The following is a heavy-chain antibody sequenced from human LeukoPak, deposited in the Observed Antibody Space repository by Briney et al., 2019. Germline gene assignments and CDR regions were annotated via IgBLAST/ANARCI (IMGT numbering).Heavy chain of an antibody. Sequence: GGSLRLSCAASGFTFSSYGMHWVRQAPGKGLEWVAVIWYDGSNKYYADSVKGRFTISRDNSKNTLYLQMNSLRAEDTAVYYCARGRKSSLGGYFDYWGQGSLVTV. CDR2: IWYDGSNK. CDR3: ARGRKSSLGGYFDY. CDR1: GFTFSSYG. D-gene: IGHD1-14*01. J-gene: IGHJ4*02. V-gene: IGHV3-33*01.